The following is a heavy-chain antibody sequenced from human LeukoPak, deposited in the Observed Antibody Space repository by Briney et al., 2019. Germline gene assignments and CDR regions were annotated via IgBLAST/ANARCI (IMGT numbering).Heavy chain of an antibody. D-gene: IGHD6-13*01. Sequence: ASVKVSCKASGYTFTNYAMQWVRQAPGQRLEWMGWINAGNGKTKYSQKFQGRVTITRDTSATTAYMELSSLRSEDTAVYYCAREPSAGNFDYWGQGTLVTVSS. V-gene: IGHV1-3*01. CDR1: GYTFTNYA. CDR3: AREPSAGNFDY. J-gene: IGHJ4*02. CDR2: INAGNGKT.